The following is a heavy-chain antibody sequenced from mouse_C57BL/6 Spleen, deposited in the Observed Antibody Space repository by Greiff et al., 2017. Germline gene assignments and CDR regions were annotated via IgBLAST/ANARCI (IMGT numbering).Heavy chain of an antibody. CDR1: GYTFTSYW. Sequence: QVHVKQPGTELVKPGASVKLSCKASGYTFTSYWMHWVKQRPGQGLEWIGNINPSNGGTNYNEKFKSKATLTVDKSSSTAYMQLSSLTSEDSAVYYCARWEIDGAMDYWGQGTSVTVSS. CDR2: INPSNGGT. J-gene: IGHJ4*01. CDR3: ARWEIDGAMDY. D-gene: IGHD2-3*01. V-gene: IGHV1-53*01.